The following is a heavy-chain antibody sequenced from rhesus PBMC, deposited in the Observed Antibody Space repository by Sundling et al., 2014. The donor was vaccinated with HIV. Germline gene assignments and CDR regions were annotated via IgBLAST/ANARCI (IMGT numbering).Heavy chain of an antibody. CDR2: IYGNSART. V-gene: IGHV4-65*02. CDR3: ARDQHYPLDY. D-gene: IGHD2-39*01. CDR1: GGSISSPNW. Sequence: QVQLQESGPGLVKPSETLSLTCAVSGGSISSPNWWNWIRQPPGKGLEWIGSIYGNSARTYYKPSLKNRLTISKDTSKNQLSLKLSSVTAADTAVYYCARDQHYPLDYWGQGVLVTVSS. J-gene: IGHJ4*01.